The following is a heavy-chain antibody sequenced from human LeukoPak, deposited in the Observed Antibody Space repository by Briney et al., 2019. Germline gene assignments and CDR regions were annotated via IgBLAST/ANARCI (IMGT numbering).Heavy chain of an antibody. CDR1: GFTFSSYG. CDR2: IRYDGSNK. D-gene: IGHD3-10*01. CDR3: AKDFPWFGELLLPNFDY. J-gene: IGHJ4*02. Sequence: GGSLRLSCAASGFTFSSYGMHWVRQAPGKGLEWVAFIRYDGSNKYYADSVKGRFTISRDNSKNTLYLQMNSLRAEDTAVYYCAKDFPWFGELLLPNFDYWGQGTLVTVSS. V-gene: IGHV3-30*02.